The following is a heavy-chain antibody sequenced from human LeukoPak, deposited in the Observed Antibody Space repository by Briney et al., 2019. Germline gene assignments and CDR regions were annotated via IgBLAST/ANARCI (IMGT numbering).Heavy chain of an antibody. Sequence: SETLSLTCAVYGGSFSGYHWTWIRQPPGKGLEWIGEINPSGTTNYNPSLKSRVTISVDRSKNQFSLKLRSVTAADTAVFYCARGQGRDGYNGILDYWGQGALVTVSS. CDR1: GGSFSGYH. V-gene: IGHV4-34*01. D-gene: IGHD5-24*01. CDR3: ARGQGRDGYNGILDY. J-gene: IGHJ4*02. CDR2: INPSGTT.